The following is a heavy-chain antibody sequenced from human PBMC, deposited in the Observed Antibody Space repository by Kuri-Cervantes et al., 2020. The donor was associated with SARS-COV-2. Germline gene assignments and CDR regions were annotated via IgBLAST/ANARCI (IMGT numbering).Heavy chain of an antibody. D-gene: IGHD6-6*01. CDR2: IYHSGST. CDR1: AGSISSTNW. V-gene: IGHV4-4*02. Sequence: SCAVSAGSISSTNWWSWVRQPPGKGLQWIGEIYHSGSTNYNPSLKSRVTISVDTSKNQFSLKLSSVTAADTAVYYCARGSGIAARPSTYNWFDPWGQGTLVTVSS. J-gene: IGHJ5*02. CDR3: ARGSGIAARPSTYNWFDP.